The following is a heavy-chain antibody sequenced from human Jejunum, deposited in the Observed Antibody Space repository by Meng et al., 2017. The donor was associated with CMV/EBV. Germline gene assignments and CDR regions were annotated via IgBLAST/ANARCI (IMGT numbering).Heavy chain of an antibody. CDR2: ISWSGGSV. CDR1: GFTFDVYA. J-gene: IGHJ4*02. D-gene: IGHD2-15*01. V-gene: IGHV3-9*01. Sequence: SCAASGFTFDVYAIHWVRQRPGKGLEWVSAISWSGGSVVYADSVKGRFTTSRDNSKNTLYLQMNSLRADDTAVYYCARLSDSWGQGTLVTVSS. CDR3: ARLSDS.